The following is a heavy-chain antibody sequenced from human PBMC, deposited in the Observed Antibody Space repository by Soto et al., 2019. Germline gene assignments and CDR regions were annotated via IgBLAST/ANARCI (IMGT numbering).Heavy chain of an antibody. Sequence: GGSLRLSCAASGFIFSNFWINWVSQAPGKGLEWVASINQDGSEKYYVDSVKGRFTISRDNAKNSLYLQMNSLRAEDTAVYYCARDLDYDILTGHEFYMDVWGKGTTVTVSS. CDR3: ARDLDYDILTGHEFYMDV. J-gene: IGHJ6*03. CDR2: INQDGSEK. CDR1: GFIFSNFW. D-gene: IGHD3-9*01. V-gene: IGHV3-7*01.